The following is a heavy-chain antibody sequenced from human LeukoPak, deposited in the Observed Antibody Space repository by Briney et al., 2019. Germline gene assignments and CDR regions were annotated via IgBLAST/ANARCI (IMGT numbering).Heavy chain of an antibody. V-gene: IGHV1-46*01. CDR1: GYTFTGYY. D-gene: IGHD4-23*01. Sequence: GASVKVSCRASGYTFTGYYMHWVRQAPGQGLEWMGIINPSGGSTSYAQKFQGRVTMTRDTSTSTVYMELSSLRSEDTAVYYCARAPNGDYGGLKTWYYWGQGTLVTVSS. CDR2: INPSGGST. CDR3: ARAPNGDYGGLKTWYY. J-gene: IGHJ4*02.